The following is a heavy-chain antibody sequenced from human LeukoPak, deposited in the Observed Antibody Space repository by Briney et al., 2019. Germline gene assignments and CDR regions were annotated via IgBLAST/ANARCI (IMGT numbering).Heavy chain of an antibody. CDR3: ARQIYGDLYYFDY. J-gene: IGHJ4*02. Sequence: TSETLSLTCTVSGGSISSGDYYWSWIRQPPGKGLEWIGYIYYSGSSYYIPSLKSRVTMSVDTSKNQFSLRLSSVIAADTAVYYCARQIYGDLYYFDYWGQGTLVTVSS. CDR2: IYYSGSS. V-gene: IGHV4-30-4*01. CDR1: GGSISSGDYY. D-gene: IGHD4-17*01.